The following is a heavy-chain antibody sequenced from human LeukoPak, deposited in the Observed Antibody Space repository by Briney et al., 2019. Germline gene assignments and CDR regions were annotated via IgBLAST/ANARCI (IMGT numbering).Heavy chain of an antibody. V-gene: IGHV4-39*07. CDR1: GGSISSSSYY. CDR2: IYYSGST. D-gene: IGHD6-13*01. Sequence: SETLSLTCTVSGGSISSSSYYWGWIRQPPGKGLEWIGSIYYSGSTYYNPSLKSRVTISVDTSKNQFSLKLSSVTAADTAVYYCARPPGIAAAWFDPWGQGTLVTVSS. J-gene: IGHJ5*02. CDR3: ARPPGIAAAWFDP.